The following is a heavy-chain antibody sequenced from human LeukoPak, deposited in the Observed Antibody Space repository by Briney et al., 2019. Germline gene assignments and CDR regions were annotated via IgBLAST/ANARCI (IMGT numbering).Heavy chain of an antibody. D-gene: IGHD3-22*01. CDR3: ARGHSYYDNSGYSGIDY. CDR2: IYYSGTT. J-gene: IGHJ4*02. V-gene: IGHV4-61*08. Sequence: SGPTLVNPTQTLTLTCTFSGFSTSTSEMGVGWIRQPPGKGLEWIGYIYYSGTTNYNPSLKSRVTISVDTSKNQFSLKLSSVTAADTAVYYCARGHSYYDNSGYSGIDYWGQGTLITVSS. CDR1: GFSTSTSEMG.